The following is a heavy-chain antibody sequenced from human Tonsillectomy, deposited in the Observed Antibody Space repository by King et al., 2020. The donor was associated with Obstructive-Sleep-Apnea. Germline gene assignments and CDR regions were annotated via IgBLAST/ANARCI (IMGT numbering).Heavy chain of an antibody. D-gene: IGHD6-6*01. CDR3: ARCQGSDYYYGMDV. CDR2: IYYSGST. J-gene: IGHJ6*02. CDR1: GGSISSGGDY. V-gene: IGHV4-31*03. Sequence: VQLQESGPGLVKPSETLSLTCTVSGGSISSGGDYWSWIRQHPGKGLEGIGYIYYSGSTYYNPSLKSRVTISVDTSKNQFSLKLSSVTAADTAVYYCARCQGSDYYYGMDVWGQGTTVTVSS.